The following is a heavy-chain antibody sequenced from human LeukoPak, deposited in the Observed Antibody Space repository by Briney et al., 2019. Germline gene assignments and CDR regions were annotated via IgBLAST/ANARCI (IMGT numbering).Heavy chain of an antibody. Sequence: SETLSLTCTVSGGSISSYYWSWIRQPPGKGLEWIGYIYYSGSTSYNPSLKSRVTISVDTSKNQFSLKLNSVTAADTAVYYCARGAPPGYYNWFDPRGQGTLVTVTS. CDR1: GGSISSYY. D-gene: IGHD6-13*01. V-gene: IGHV4-59*01. CDR3: ARGAPPGYYNWFDP. J-gene: IGHJ5*02. CDR2: IYYSGST.